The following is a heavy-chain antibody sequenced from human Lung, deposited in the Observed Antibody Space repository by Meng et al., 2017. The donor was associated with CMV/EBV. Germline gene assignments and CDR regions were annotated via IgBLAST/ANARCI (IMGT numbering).Heavy chain of an antibody. D-gene: IGHD2-2*02. Sequence: GSLXLSXKGSGYSFTSYWIGWVRQMPGKGLEWMGIIYPGDSDTRYSPSFQGQVTISADKSISTAYLQWSSLKASDTAMYYCARQSSLGYCSSTSCYSYYGMDVXGQGXTVTVSS. J-gene: IGHJ6*02. CDR1: GYSFTSYW. CDR2: IYPGDSDT. CDR3: ARQSSLGYCSSTSCYSYYGMDV. V-gene: IGHV5-51*01.